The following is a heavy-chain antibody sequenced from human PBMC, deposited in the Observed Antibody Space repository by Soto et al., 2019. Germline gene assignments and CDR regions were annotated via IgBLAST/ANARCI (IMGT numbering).Heavy chain of an antibody. V-gene: IGHV4-39*01. D-gene: IGHD2-21*02. CDR2: IYYSGST. Sequence: SETQSLTCTVSGGSISGSSYYWGWIRKPPGKGLEWIGSIYYSGSTYYNPSLKSRVTISVDTSKNQFSLKLSSVTAADTAVYYCARHDGIVVVTAIDDYYYGMDVWGQGTTVTVSS. CDR1: GGSISGSSYY. J-gene: IGHJ6*02. CDR3: ARHDGIVVVTAIDDYYYGMDV.